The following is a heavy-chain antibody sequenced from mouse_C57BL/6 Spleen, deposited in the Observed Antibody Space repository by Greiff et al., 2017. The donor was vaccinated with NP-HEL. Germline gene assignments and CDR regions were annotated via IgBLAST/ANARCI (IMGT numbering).Heavy chain of an antibody. CDR1: GYTFTSYG. Sequence: QVQLQQSGAELARPGASVKLSCKASGYTFTSYGISWVKQRTGQGLEWIGEIYPRSGNTYYNEKFKGKATLTADKSSSTAYTELRSLTSEDSAVYFCARWGYDYPFDYWGQGTTLTVSS. CDR3: ARWGYDYPFDY. J-gene: IGHJ2*01. CDR2: IYPRSGNT. V-gene: IGHV1-81*01. D-gene: IGHD2-4*01.